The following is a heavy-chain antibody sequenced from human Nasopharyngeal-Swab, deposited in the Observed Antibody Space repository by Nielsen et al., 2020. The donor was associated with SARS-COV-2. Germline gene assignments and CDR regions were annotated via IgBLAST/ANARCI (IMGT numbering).Heavy chain of an antibody. CDR3: AFVDTTLLGYYYSGMDV. D-gene: IGHD5-18*01. J-gene: IGHJ6*02. CDR2: ISGSGGGT. V-gene: IGHV3-23*01. Sequence: VRQAPGKGLEWVSSISGSGGGTQYADSVKGRFTISRDNSKNTLLLQMNSLRAEDTAVYYCAFVDTTLLGYYYSGMDVWGQGTTVTVPS.